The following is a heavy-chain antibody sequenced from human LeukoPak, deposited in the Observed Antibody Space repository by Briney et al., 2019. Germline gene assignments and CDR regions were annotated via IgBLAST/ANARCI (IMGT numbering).Heavy chain of an antibody. CDR1: GYSFTTYW. J-gene: IGHJ4*02. CDR2: IYPGDSDT. Sequence: GESLKISCQGSGYSFTTYWIVWVRQMPGKGLEWVGGIYPGDSDTRYSPSFQGQVTISADKSITTAYLQWSSLKASDTAMYYCARLRSGWDFDYWGQGSLVTVSS. V-gene: IGHV5-51*01. D-gene: IGHD6-19*01. CDR3: ARLRSGWDFDY.